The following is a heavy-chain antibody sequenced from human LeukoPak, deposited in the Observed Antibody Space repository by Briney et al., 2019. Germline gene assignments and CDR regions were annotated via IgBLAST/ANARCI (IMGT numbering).Heavy chain of an antibody. CDR2: VNHSGST. CDR1: GGSFSDYY. V-gene: IGHV4-34*01. CDR3: ARGSVVAARDHQNWFDP. J-gene: IGHJ5*02. D-gene: IGHD2-15*01. Sequence: SETLSLTCAVYGGSFSDYYWNWIRQPPGKGPEWIGEVNHSGSTNYNPSLKSRVTISADTSKNQLSLKLSSVTAADTAVYYCARGSVVAARDHQNWFDPWGQGTLVTVSS.